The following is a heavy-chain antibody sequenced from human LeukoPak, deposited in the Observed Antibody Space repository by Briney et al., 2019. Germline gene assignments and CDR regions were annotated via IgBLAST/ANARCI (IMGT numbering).Heavy chain of an antibody. CDR2: ISSSSSYI. Sequence: GVSLRLSCAASGFTFSSYSMNWVRQAPGKGLEWVSSISSSSSYIYYADSVKGRFTISRDNAKNSLYLQMNSLRAEDTAVYYCARVLHSGYDLNDRYFDYWGQGTLVTVSS. CDR1: GFTFSSYS. D-gene: IGHD5-12*01. V-gene: IGHV3-21*01. CDR3: ARVLHSGYDLNDRYFDY. J-gene: IGHJ4*02.